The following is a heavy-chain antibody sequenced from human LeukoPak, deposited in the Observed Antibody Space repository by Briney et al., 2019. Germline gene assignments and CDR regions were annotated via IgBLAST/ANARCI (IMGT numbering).Heavy chain of an antibody. D-gene: IGHD3-3*01. J-gene: IGHJ4*02. CDR3: AKVAIFGVVIGGFDY. CDR2: ISGSGGST. V-gene: IGHV3-23*01. CDR1: GFTFSSYA. Sequence: PGGSLRLSCAASGFTFSSYAMSWVRQTPGKGLEWVSAISGSGGSTYYADSVKGRFTISRDNSKNTLYLQMNSLRAEDTAVYYCAKVAIFGVVIGGFDYWGQGTLVTVSS.